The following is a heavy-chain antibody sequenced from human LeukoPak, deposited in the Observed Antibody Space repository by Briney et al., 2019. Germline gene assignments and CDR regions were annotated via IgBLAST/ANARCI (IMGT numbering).Heavy chain of an antibody. V-gene: IGHV5-51*01. D-gene: IGHD2-15*01. J-gene: IGHJ4*02. CDR2: IYPGDSDT. CDR1: GYSFTSYW. Sequence: GESLKISCKGSGYSFTSYWIGWVRQMPGKGLGWMGIIYPGDSDTRYSPSFQGQVTISADKTISTAYLQWSSLKASDTAMYYCARSPRILGFDYWGQGTLVTVSS. CDR3: ARSPRILGFDY.